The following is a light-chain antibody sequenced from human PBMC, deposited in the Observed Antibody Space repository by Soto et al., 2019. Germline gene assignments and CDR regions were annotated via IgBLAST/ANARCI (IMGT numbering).Light chain of an antibody. CDR1: SGSIASNY. J-gene: IGLJ2*01. CDR3: QSYHSGNVV. CDR2: EDN. Sequence: NFMLTQPHSGSESPGKTVTISCTRSSGSIASNYVQWYQQRPGSAPTPVIYEDNERPSGVPDRFSGSIDSSSNSASLTISGLKTDDEADYYCQSYHSGNVVFGGGTTLTVL. V-gene: IGLV6-57*04.